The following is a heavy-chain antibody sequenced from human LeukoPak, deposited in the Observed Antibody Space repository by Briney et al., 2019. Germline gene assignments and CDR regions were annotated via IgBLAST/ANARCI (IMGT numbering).Heavy chain of an antibody. CDR2: IKSNADGGTA. D-gene: IGHD2-8*01. J-gene: IGHJ4*02. Sequence: TPGGSLRLSCAASGFTFRNAWMSWVRQAPGKGLEWVGRIKSNADGGTADYAAPVKGRFTISRDDSKNTLYLQMNSLKTEDTAVYYCTTAVMHWGQGTLVPVSS. CDR3: TTAVMH. CDR1: GFTFRNAW. V-gene: IGHV3-15*01.